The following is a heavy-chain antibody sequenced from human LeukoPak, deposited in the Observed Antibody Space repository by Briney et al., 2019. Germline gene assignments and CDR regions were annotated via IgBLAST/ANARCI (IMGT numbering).Heavy chain of an antibody. J-gene: IGHJ4*02. CDR3: AKDPSMVSRGYFDY. Sequence: GGTLRLSCAASGFSFNTYGMSWVRQAPGKGLEWVSAIGASGGSAYNADSVKGRFTISRDNSKNTLYLEMNSLRAEDTAVYFCAKDPSMVSRGYFDYWGQGTLVTVSS. CDR1: GFSFNTYG. D-gene: IGHD4/OR15-4a*01. V-gene: IGHV3-23*01. CDR2: IGASGGSA.